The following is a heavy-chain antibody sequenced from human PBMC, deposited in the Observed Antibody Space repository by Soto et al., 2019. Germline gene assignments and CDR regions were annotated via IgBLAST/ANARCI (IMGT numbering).Heavy chain of an antibody. J-gene: IGHJ4*02. CDR2: IYSGGST. CDR3: HGYGY. D-gene: IGHD5-12*01. CDR1: GFSVTANY. Sequence: EVQVVESGGGLIQPGGSLRLSCEVSGFSVTANYMSWVRQAPGKGLEWVSVIYSGGSTYYIDSVKGRFSIFRDISKNTLYLQMNSLRAADTAVYYCHGYGYWGQGTLVTVSS. V-gene: IGHV3-53*01.